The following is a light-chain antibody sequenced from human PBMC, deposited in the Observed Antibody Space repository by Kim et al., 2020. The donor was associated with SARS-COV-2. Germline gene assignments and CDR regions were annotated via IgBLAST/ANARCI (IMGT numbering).Light chain of an antibody. CDR2: AAF. CDR1: QGIRND. Sequence: DIRMTQSPSSLSASVGDRVTITCRASQGIRNDLSWFQQKPGQAPKSLISAAFNLQSGVPSRFSGSGSGTDFTLTISSLQPEDFATYYCQQYNSYPPTFGQGTKVDIK. CDR3: QQYNSYPPT. V-gene: IGKV1-16*01. J-gene: IGKJ1*01.